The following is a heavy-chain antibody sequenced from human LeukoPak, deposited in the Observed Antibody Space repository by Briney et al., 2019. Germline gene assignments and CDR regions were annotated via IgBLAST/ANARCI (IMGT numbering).Heavy chain of an antibody. D-gene: IGHD3/OR15-3a*01. V-gene: IGHV4-4*09. CDR3: ARGVVLGQDDAFDI. CDR1: DGSISSYY. J-gene: IGHJ3*02. Sequence: SETLSLTCSVSDGSISSYYWSWIRQPPGKGLEWIGYIHSSGSTHYNPSLKSRVTTSLDTSKNQFSLKLSSVTAADTAVYFCARGVVLGQDDAFDIWGRGTMVTVSS. CDR2: IHSSGST.